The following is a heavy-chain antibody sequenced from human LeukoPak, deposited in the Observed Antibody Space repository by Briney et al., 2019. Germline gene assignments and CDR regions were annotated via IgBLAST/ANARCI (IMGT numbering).Heavy chain of an antibody. J-gene: IGHJ4*02. V-gene: IGHV3-30*02. D-gene: IGHD2-2*01. CDR3: AKAYCGSTVCYGGGKIDY. CDR1: GFTFINYG. Sequence: GGSLRLSCAASGFTFINYGTHWVRQAPGKGPEWVAFIRYDEANKYYADSVKGRFTISRDNSKNTLYLEMNSLRAEDTAVYYCAKAYCGSTVCYGGGKIDYWGRGTLVTVSS. CDR2: IRYDEANK.